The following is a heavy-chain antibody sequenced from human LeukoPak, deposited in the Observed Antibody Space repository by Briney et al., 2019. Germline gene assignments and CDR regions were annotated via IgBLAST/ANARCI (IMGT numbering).Heavy chain of an antibody. CDR3: ARRLISDYAHYFDY. CDR2: IYYSGST. J-gene: IGHJ4*02. D-gene: IGHD4-17*01. Sequence: PSETLSLTCTVSGGSISSSSYYWTWIRQPPGQGLEWIGSIYYSGSTYYNPSLKSRVTISVDTPRNQFSLKLSSVTAADTAVYYCARRLISDYAHYFDYWGQGTLVTVSS. CDR1: GGSISSSSYY. V-gene: IGHV4-39*01.